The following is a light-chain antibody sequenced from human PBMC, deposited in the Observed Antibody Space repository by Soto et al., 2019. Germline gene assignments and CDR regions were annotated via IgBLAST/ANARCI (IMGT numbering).Light chain of an antibody. CDR1: QSSGSL. J-gene: IGKJ5*01. Sequence: DIQMSQSPSSLSASVGDIITITCRASQSSGSLLHWYQQRPGRAPRLLIHDASSLQSGVPSRFSGSASGTEFTLTISGLQPEDFATYYCQQSFSSPPITFGQGTRLEIK. V-gene: IGKV1-39*01. CDR3: QQSFSSPPIT. CDR2: DAS.